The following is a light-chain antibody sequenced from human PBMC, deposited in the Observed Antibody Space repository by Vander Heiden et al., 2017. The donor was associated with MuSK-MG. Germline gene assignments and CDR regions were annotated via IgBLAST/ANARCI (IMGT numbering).Light chain of an antibody. V-gene: IGLV2-23*01. Sequence: QSALTQPASVSGSPGHSITISCSGTNSDVGRYNLGSWYQQHPGKAPNLIIYEGNKRPSGISNRFSASKSGNTASLTISGVQAEDEADYYCCSYGGTNSYVFGTGTKVTVL. J-gene: IGLJ1*01. CDR1: NSDVGRYNL. CDR2: EGN. CDR3: CSYGGTNSYV.